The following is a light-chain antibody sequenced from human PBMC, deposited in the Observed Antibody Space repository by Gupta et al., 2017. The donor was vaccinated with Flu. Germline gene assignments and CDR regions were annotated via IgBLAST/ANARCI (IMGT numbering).Light chain of an antibody. Sequence: EIVLTQSPATLSLSPGGRATLSCRASQSVTTYLAWYQQKPGQAPRLLIYDTSNRATGIPARFSGSGYGTDFTLTISSREPEDFAVYYCQQRSNWPPFTFGHGTKVDIK. CDR3: QQRSNWPPFT. V-gene: IGKV3-11*01. CDR2: DTS. CDR1: QSVTTY. J-gene: IGKJ3*01.